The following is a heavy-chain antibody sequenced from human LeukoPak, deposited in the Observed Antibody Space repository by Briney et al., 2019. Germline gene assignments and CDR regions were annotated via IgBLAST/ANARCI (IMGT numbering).Heavy chain of an antibody. Sequence: GGSLRLSCAASGFTFSSYSMNWVRQAPGKGLEWVSSISSSSSYIYYADSVKGRFTISGDNAKNSLYLQMNSLRAEDTAVYYCAKGWLVGNYFDYWGQGTLVTVSS. CDR2: ISSSSSYI. D-gene: IGHD6-19*01. V-gene: IGHV3-21*01. J-gene: IGHJ4*02. CDR1: GFTFSSYS. CDR3: AKGWLVGNYFDY.